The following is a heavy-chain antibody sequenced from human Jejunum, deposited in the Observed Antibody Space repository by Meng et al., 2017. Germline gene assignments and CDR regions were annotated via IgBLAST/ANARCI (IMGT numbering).Heavy chain of an antibody. Sequence: QVHLQDAGPGLVKPYQPLSPPCTVSGDSFNSPDYYWSWIRQPPEKGLEWIGYIYYSGSTYYNPSLKSRVSISGDTSNKQFSLKLTSVTAADTAVYYCARSPYSGSALPFFDYWGQGSLVTVSS. CDR1: GDSFNSPDYY. J-gene: IGHJ4*02. D-gene: IGHD1-26*01. CDR3: ARSPYSGSALPFFDY. V-gene: IGHV4-30-4*01. CDR2: IYYSGST.